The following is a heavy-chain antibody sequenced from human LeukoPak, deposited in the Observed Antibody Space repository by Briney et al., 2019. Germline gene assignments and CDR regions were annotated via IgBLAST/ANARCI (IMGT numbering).Heavy chain of an antibody. J-gene: IGHJ3*02. D-gene: IGHD1-26*01. CDR2: INPNSGGT. CDR3: ARDRSWEKNAFDI. CDR1: GYTFTGYY. V-gene: IGHV1-2*02. Sequence: ASVKVSCXASGYTFTGYYMHWVRQAPGQGLEWMGWINPNSGGTNYAQKFQGRVTTTRDTSISTAYMELSRLRSDDTAVYYCARDRSWEKNAFDIWGPGTMVTVSS.